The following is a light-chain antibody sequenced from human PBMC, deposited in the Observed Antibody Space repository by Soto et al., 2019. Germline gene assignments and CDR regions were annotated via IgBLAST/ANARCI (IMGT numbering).Light chain of an antibody. Sequence: EIVLTQSPATLSVSPGERATLSCRASQSVKSNLAWYQQKPGQAPRLLIYGASTRATGIPARFSGSGFWIEFTLTINSLQSEDFAVYYCQQYNNWRYTFGQGTKLEIK. V-gene: IGKV3-15*01. J-gene: IGKJ2*01. CDR1: QSVKSN. CDR3: QQYNNWRYT. CDR2: GAS.